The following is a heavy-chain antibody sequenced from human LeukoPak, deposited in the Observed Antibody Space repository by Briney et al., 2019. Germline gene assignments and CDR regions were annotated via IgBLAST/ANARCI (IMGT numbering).Heavy chain of an antibody. V-gene: IGHV1-24*01. D-gene: IGHD6-13*01. CDR3: ARSGQQQLSFQDY. CDR2: VDLEDGEA. CDR1: EYTLTELA. Sequence: ASVKVSCEVSEYTLTELAMHWVRQAPGGGLEWMGNVDLEDGEAIYPQKFQGRVTLTTDTSTSTACMELRSLRSDDTAVYYCARSGQQQLSFQDYWGQGTLVTVSS. J-gene: IGHJ4*02.